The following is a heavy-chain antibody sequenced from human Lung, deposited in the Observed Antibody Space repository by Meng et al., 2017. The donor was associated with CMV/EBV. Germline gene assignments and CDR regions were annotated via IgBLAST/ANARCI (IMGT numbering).Heavy chain of an antibody. CDR3: ARDNWDHDQKLFGY. D-gene: IGHD7-27*01. V-gene: IGHV4-38-2*02. J-gene: IGHJ4*02. Sequence: SETLSLXCTVSGYSISSGYYCGWIRQPPGKGLEWIWSIYHSRSTYYNPSLNSRVTISVDTSKNQFCLKLSSVTAADTAVYYCARDNWDHDQKLFGYWGQGTLVTVSS. CDR1: GYSISSGYY. CDR2: IYHSRST.